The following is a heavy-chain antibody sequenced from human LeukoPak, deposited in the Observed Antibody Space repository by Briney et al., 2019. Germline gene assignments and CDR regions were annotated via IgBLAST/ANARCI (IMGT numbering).Heavy chain of an antibody. Sequence: SETVSLPCTVSGGSISSYYWSWIRQPPGKGLEWIGYIYYSGSTNYNPSLKSRVTISVDTSKNQFSLKLSSVTAADTAVYYCARGRRVVIKDYYYYYYMDVWGKGTTVTISS. CDR2: IYYSGST. J-gene: IGHJ6*03. CDR1: GGSISSYY. V-gene: IGHV4-59*01. CDR3: ARGRRVVIKDYYYYYYMDV. D-gene: IGHD3-3*01.